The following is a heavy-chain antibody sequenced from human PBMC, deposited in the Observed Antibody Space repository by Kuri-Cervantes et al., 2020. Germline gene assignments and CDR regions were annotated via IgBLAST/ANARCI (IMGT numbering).Heavy chain of an antibody. D-gene: IGHD3-16*01. V-gene: IGHV3-20*04. J-gene: IGHJ3*02. CDR1: GFTFDDYG. CDR3: ARDLNYDYVWGSPGDAFDI. CDR2: INWSGGST. Sequence: GESLKISCAASGFTFDDYGMSWVRQAPGKGPEWVSGINWSGGSTGYADSVKGRFTISRDNSENTLYLQMNSLRAEDTAVYYCARDLNYDYVWGSPGDAFDIWGQGTMVTVSS.